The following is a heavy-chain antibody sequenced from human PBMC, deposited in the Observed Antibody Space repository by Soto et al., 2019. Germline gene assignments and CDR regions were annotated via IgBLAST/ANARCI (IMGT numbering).Heavy chain of an antibody. CDR1: GFTFRTYA. V-gene: IGHV3-23*01. D-gene: IGHD3-10*01. Sequence: RLSCAASGFTFRTYAMSWVRQAPGKGLEWVSVISGSTGKTYYADSVKGRFTISRDNSKNTLSLQMNSLRGEDTAVYFCAKNRGSGSPYYYNMEVWGQGTMVTVSS. J-gene: IGHJ6*02. CDR2: ISGSTGKT. CDR3: AKNRGSGSPYYYNMEV.